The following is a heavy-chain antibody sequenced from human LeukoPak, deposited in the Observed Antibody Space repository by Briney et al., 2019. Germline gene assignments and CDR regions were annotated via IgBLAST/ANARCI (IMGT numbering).Heavy chain of an antibody. V-gene: IGHV1-8*01. CDR1: GYTFTSYD. Sequence: SVKVSCKSSGYTFTSYDINWVRQPTGQGLEWVGCINPKSGNTGYAQKCQGRVTMTTHTSIQTPYIALSSIRCDETCVYDCARGLTWSGGASAYWGQGTLVTVSS. D-gene: IGHD3-16*01. CDR3: ARGLTWSGGASAY. J-gene: IGHJ4*02. CDR2: INPKSGNT.